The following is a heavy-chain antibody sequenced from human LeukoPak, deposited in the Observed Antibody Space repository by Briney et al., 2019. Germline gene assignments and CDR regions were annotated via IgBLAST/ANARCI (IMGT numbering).Heavy chain of an antibody. CDR1: GGSISSGSYY. D-gene: IGHD3-10*01. J-gene: IGHJ6*04. CDR3: ASTSSYGSGSYLQSPVDV. CDR2: IYTSGST. Sequence: PSQTLSLTCTVSGGSISSGSYYWSWIRQPAGKGLEWIGRIYTSGSTNYNPSLKSRVTISVDTSKNQFSLKLSSVTAADTAVYYCASTSSYGSGSYLQSPVDVWGKGTTVTVSS. V-gene: IGHV4-61*02.